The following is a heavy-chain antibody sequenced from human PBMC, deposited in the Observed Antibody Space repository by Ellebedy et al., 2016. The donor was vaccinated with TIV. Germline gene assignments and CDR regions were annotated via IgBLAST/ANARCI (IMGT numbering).Heavy chain of an antibody. Sequence: GESLKISCAASGFTFSNFPMNWVRQAPGKGLDWVALIWYDGSIQYYADSVKGRFTISRDNSKNTLYLQMNSLRAEDTAVYYCAKYSTSYFYYMDVWGKGTTVTVSS. V-gene: IGHV3-33*06. J-gene: IGHJ6*03. D-gene: IGHD5-18*01. CDR2: IWYDGSIQ. CDR3: AKYSTSYFYYMDV. CDR1: GFTFSNFP.